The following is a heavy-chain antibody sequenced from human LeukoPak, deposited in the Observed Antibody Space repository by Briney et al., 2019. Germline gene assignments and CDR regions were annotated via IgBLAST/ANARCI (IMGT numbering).Heavy chain of an antibody. D-gene: IGHD3-10*01. V-gene: IGHV3-23*01. Sequence: GGSLRLSCAASGFTFSDFAMSWVRQAPGKGLEWVSTIGGTGGDTYYADSVKGRFTISRDNSKNTLYLQMNSLGAEDTAVYYCARDRVTMVRGVNYYFDYWGQGTLVTVSS. CDR1: GFTFSDFA. CDR2: IGGTGGDT. J-gene: IGHJ4*02. CDR3: ARDRVTMVRGVNYYFDY.